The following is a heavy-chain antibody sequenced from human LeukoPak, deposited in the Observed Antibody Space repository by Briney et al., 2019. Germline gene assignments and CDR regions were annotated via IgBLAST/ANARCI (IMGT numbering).Heavy chain of an antibody. J-gene: IGHJ3*02. CDR1: GGSISSGDYY. D-gene: IGHD5-12*01. V-gene: IGHV4-30-2*01. Sequence: SQTLSLTCTVSGGSISSGDYYWSWIRQPPGKGLEWIGYIYHSGSTYYNPSLKSRVTISVDRSKNQFSLKLSSVTAADTAVYYCARDDSGYDSDDAFDIWGQGTMVTVSS. CDR3: ARDDSGYDSDDAFDI. CDR2: IYHSGST.